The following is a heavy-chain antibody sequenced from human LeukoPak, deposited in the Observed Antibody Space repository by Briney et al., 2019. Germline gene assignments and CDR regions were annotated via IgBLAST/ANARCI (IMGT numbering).Heavy chain of an antibody. CDR2: IPATGRNT. J-gene: IGHJ4*02. V-gene: IGHV3-23*01. CDR3: ARGPSGYHNT. Sequence: GGSLRLSCVASGFTFSIYAMSWVRQAPGKGLEWVSTIPATGRNTYYADSVKGRFTISRDNSKNTLYLQMNSLSAEDTAVYYCARGPSGYHNTGGQGTLVTVSS. CDR1: GFTFSIYA. D-gene: IGHD5-12*01.